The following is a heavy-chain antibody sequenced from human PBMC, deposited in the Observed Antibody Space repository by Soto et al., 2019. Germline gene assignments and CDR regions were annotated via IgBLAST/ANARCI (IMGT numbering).Heavy chain of an antibody. CDR1: GYTFYSHS. CDR3: ARCIQQDYYYGMDV. J-gene: IGHJ6*02. D-gene: IGHD5-18*01. Sequence: QAQLVQSGAEVKKPGASVKVSCKASGYTFYSHSISWVRQAPGQGLEWMGRISADNGNTNYAQKFRGRVTMTTDTXXSTVYMELRNLSSDDTAVYYCARCIQQDYYYGMDVWGQGTTVTVSS. V-gene: IGHV1-18*01. CDR2: ISADNGNT.